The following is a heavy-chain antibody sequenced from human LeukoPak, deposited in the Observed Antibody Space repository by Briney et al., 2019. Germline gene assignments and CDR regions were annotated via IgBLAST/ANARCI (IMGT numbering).Heavy chain of an antibody. J-gene: IGHJ4*02. CDR3: ARYNSGWNDY. D-gene: IGHD6-19*01. CDR1: GFTFSSFN. V-gene: IGHV3-21*01. Sequence: GGSLRLSCAASGFTFSSFNMNWVRQAPGKGLEWVSSISSTSSLISYADSLKGRFTISRDNAKNSLYLQMDSLRAEDTAVYYCARYNSGWNDYWGQGTLVTVSS. CDR2: ISSTSSLI.